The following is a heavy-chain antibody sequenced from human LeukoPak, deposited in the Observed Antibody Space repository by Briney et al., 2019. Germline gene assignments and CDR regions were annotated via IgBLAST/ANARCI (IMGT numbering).Heavy chain of an antibody. J-gene: IGHJ4*01. V-gene: IGHV4-31*03. Sequence: SETLSLTCTVSGGSIGDAAYYWSWLRQHPGEGLKSIGDIYYSGSTSYNPSLKSRATISVDTSKNQFSLKLTSVTAADTAVYYCARVAAPYAYDASGNDCWGQGSLVSVSS. D-gene: IGHD3-22*01. CDR2: IYYSGST. CDR1: GGSIGDAAYY. CDR3: ARVAAPYAYDASGNDC.